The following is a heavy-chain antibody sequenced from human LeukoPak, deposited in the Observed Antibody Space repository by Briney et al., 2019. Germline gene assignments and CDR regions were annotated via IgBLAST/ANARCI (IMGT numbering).Heavy chain of an antibody. CDR2: VYHSGST. Sequence: SETLSLTCAVPGYSISSGYFWGWIRQPPGKGLEWIGSVYHSGSTYYNPSLKSRVTISVDTSKNQFSLNLNSVTAADTAVYYCARDAPSSIVGATPNAFDIWGQGTMVTVSS. CDR1: GYSISSGYF. J-gene: IGHJ3*02. V-gene: IGHV4-38-2*02. D-gene: IGHD1-26*01. CDR3: ARDAPSSIVGATPNAFDI.